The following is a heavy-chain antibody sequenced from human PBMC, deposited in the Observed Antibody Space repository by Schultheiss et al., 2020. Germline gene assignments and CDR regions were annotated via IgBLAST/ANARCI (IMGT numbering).Heavy chain of an antibody. D-gene: IGHD6-13*01. CDR1: GGSFSGYY. CDR3: ARGGLPNSSFDL. V-gene: IGHV4-34*01. Sequence: SETLSLTCAVYGGSFSGYYWGWIRQPPGKGLEWIGETNHSGSTNYNPSLKSRVTISLDTSKNQFSLKLSSVTAADTAVYYCARGGLPNSSFDLWGRGTLVTVSS. J-gene: IGHJ2*01. CDR2: TNHSGST.